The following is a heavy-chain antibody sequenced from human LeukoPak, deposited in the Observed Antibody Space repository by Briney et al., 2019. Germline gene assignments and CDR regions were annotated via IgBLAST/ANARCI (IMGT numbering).Heavy chain of an antibody. CDR2: ISSSSSTI. D-gene: IGHD4/OR15-4a*01. V-gene: IGHV3-48*01. Sequence: PGGSLRLSCAASGFTFSNYRMNWVRQAPGKGLEWVSYISSSSSTIYYADSVKGRFTISRDNAKNSLYLQMNSLRAEDKAVYYCARGSLTKYNWFDPWGRGTLVIVSS. CDR1: GFTFSNYR. CDR3: ARGSLTKYNWFDP. J-gene: IGHJ5*02.